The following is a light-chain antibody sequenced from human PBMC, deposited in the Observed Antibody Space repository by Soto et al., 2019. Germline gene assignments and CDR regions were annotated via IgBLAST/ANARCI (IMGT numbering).Light chain of an antibody. CDR3: HQYGLSPPYT. Sequence: EIVLTQSPGTLSLSPGERATLSCRASQSVSSSYLAWYQQKPGQAPRLLIYGASNRATGIPDRFSGSGSGTDFTLTISRLEPEDFAVYYCHQYGLSPPYTFGPGTKVDIK. J-gene: IGKJ3*01. CDR1: QSVSSSY. CDR2: GAS. V-gene: IGKV3-20*01.